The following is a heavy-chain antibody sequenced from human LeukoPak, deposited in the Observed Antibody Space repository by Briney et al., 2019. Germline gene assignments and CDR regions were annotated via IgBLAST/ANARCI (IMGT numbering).Heavy chain of an antibody. CDR3: ARANPPYYYYYGMDV. Sequence: GGSLRLSCAASGFTFSDYYMTWIRQAPGEGLEWISYITSSGSTTFYAESVKGRFTISRDNAKKSLYLQMNSLRAEDTAVYYCARANPPYYYYYGMDVWGQGTTVTVSS. J-gene: IGHJ6*02. CDR2: ITSSGSTT. V-gene: IGHV3-11*01. CDR1: GFTFSDYY.